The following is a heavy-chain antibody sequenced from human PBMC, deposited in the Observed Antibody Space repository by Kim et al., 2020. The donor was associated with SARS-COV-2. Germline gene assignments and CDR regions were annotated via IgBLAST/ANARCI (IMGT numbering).Heavy chain of an antibody. Sequence: SETLSLTCTVYGGSFSGYYWSWIRQPPGKGLEWIGEINHSGNTNYNPSLKSRVTISVDTSRNHFSLKLSSVTAADTAVYYCARGSTYYYYGMDVWGQGTTVTVSS. CDR2: INHSGNT. V-gene: IGHV4-34*01. CDR1: GGSFSGYY. CDR3: ARGSTYYYYGMDV. J-gene: IGHJ6*02.